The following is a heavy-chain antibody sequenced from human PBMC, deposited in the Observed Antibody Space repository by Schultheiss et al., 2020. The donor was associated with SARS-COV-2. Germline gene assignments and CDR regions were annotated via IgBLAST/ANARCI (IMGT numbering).Heavy chain of an antibody. CDR2: IYSGGST. V-gene: IGHV3-66*01. J-gene: IGHJ6*02. D-gene: IGHD5-12*01. Sequence: GGSLRLSCAASGFTVSSNYMSWVRQAPGKGLEWVSVIYSGGSTYYADSVKGRFTISRDNSKNTLYLQMNSLRAEDTAVYYCARGYSGYDPYYYYYGMDVLGQGTTVTVSS. CDR1: GFTVSSNY. CDR3: ARGYSGYDPYYYYYGMDV.